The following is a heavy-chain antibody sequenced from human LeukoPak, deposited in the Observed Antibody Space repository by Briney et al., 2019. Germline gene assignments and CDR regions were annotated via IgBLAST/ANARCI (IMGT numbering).Heavy chain of an antibody. Sequence: SQTLSLTCAISGDSVSSNSAAWNWIRQSPSRDLEWLGRTYYRSKWYNGYAISVKSRIAVNPDTSKNQFSLHLNSVTPEDTAVYYCARSSPNFDYWGQGTLVTVSS. CDR1: GDSVSSNSAA. D-gene: IGHD2-2*01. CDR2: TYYRSKWYN. J-gene: IGHJ4*02. CDR3: ARSSPNFDY. V-gene: IGHV6-1*01.